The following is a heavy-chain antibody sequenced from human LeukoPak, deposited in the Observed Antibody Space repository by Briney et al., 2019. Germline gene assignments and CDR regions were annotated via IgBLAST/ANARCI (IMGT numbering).Heavy chain of an antibody. J-gene: IGHJ6*02. CDR2: ISSSSSYI. CDR3: ARDRGTCSGGSCYSDYYYGMDV. CDR1: GFTFSSYS. V-gene: IGHV3-21*01. D-gene: IGHD2-15*01. Sequence: GGSLRLSCAASGFTFSSYSMNWVRQAPGKGLEWVSSISSSSSYIYYADSVKGRFTISRDNAKNSLYLQMNSLRAEDTAVYYCARDRGTCSGGSCYSDYYYGMDVWGQGTTVTVSS.